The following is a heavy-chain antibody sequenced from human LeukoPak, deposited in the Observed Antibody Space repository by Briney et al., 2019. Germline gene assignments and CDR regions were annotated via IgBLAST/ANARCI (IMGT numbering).Heavy chain of an antibody. V-gene: IGHV3-48*03. CDR2: ISSSCSTI. D-gene: IGHD3-10*01. CDR3: ARVPPGDTMVRGAHFDP. CDR1: GFTFSSYE. J-gene: IGHJ5*02. Sequence: GGSLRLSCAASGFTFSSYEMNWVRQAPGKGLEWVSYISSSCSTIYYADSVKGRFTISRDNAKNSLYLQMNSLRAEDTAVYYCARVPPGDTMVRGAHFDPWGQGTLVTVSS.